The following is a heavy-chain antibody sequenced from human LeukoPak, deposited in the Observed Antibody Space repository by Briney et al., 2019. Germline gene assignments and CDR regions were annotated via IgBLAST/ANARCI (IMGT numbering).Heavy chain of an antibody. CDR3: ACGRDGYLDY. J-gene: IGHJ4*02. Sequence: SETLSLTCTVSGGSISSYYWSWIRQPPGKGLEWIGYIYYSGSTNYNPSLKSRVTISVETSKNEFSLKLRSVTAADTAVYYCACGRDGYLDYWGQGTLVTVSS. CDR1: GGSISSYY. CDR2: IYYSGST. D-gene: IGHD5-24*01. V-gene: IGHV4-59*01.